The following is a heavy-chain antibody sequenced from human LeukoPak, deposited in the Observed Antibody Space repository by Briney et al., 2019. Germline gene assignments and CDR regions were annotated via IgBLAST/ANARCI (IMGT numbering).Heavy chain of an antibody. Sequence: GGSLRLSCAASGLTFSSYLMSWVRQAPGKGLEWVANIKQDGSEKYYVDSVKGRFTISRDNAKNSLYLQMNSLRAEDTAVYYCARPLGYDAFDIWGQGTMVTVSS. V-gene: IGHV3-7*01. CDR2: IKQDGSEK. CDR1: GLTFSSYL. J-gene: IGHJ3*02. D-gene: IGHD7-27*01. CDR3: ARPLGYDAFDI.